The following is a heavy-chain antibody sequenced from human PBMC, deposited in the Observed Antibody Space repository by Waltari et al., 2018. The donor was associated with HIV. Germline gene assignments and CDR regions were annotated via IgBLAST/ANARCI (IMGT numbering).Heavy chain of an antibody. CDR3: ARGFRPHYDMLTGYYVGLD. J-gene: IGHJ4*02. V-gene: IGHV1-8*01. CDR2: MNPISGNT. CDR1: GYTFTSYA. Sequence: QVQLVQSGAEVKKPGASVKVSCKASGYTFTSYAINWVRQATGQALEWMGWMNPISGNTLYAQEFQGRGTMTRSTSISTDYKGLSSLRSEDTAVYYCARGFRPHYDMLTGYYVGLDWGQGTLVTVSS. D-gene: IGHD3-9*01.